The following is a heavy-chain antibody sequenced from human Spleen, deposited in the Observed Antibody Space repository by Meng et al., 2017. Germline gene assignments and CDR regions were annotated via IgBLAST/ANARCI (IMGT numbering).Heavy chain of an antibody. J-gene: IGHJ5*02. CDR1: GFPFSSFA. V-gene: IGHV3-23*01. Sequence: GESLKISCAASGFPFSSFAMSWVRQTPGKGLEWVSGISGSGGNTYYADSVKGRFTISRDNSKNTLYLQMNSLRAEDTAVYYCAKDYYYDSSGYYNGPWGQGTLVTVSS. CDR3: AKDYYYDSSGYYNGP. CDR2: ISGSGGNT. D-gene: IGHD3-22*01.